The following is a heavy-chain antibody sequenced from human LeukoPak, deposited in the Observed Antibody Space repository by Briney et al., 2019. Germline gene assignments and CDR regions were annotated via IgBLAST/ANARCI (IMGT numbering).Heavy chain of an antibody. D-gene: IGHD4-23*01. CDR3: VRDGGYGGELDY. CDR2: IGTAGDT. V-gene: IGHV3-13*01. CDR1: GFTFSSYD. J-gene: IGHJ4*02. Sequence: GGSLRLSCAASGFTFSSYDMHWVRQATGKGLEWVSAIGTAGDTYYPGSVKGRFTISRENAKNSLYLQMNSLRAGDTAVYYCVRDGGYGGELDYWGQGTLVTVSS.